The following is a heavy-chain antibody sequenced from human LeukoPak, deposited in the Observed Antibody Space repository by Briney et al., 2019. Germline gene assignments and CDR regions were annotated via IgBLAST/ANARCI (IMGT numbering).Heavy chain of an antibody. J-gene: IGHJ4*02. CDR2: ISWNSGSI. CDR3: AKARTLLWFGEFDY. CDR1: GFTVSSNY. Sequence: GGSLRLSCVASGFTVSSNYMSWVRQAPGKGLEWVSGISWNSGSIGYADSVKGRFTISRDNARNSLYLQMNSLRAEDTALYYCAKARTLLWFGEFDYWGQGTLVTVSS. D-gene: IGHD3-10*01. V-gene: IGHV3-9*01.